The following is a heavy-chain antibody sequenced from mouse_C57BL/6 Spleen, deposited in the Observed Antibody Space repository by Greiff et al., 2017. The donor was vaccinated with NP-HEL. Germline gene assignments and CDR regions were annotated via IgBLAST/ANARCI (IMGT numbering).Heavy chain of an antibody. D-gene: IGHD4-1*01. CDR3: ARGRSNWDWYFDV. CDR2: INPNNGGT. CDR1: GYTFTDYN. J-gene: IGHJ1*03. Sequence: EVQLQQSGPELVKPGASVKIPCKASGYTFTDYNMDWVKQSHGKSLEWIGDINPNNGGTIYNQKFKGKATLTVDKSSSTAYMELRSLTSEETAVYYFARGRSNWDWYFDVWGTGTTVTVSS. V-gene: IGHV1-18*01.